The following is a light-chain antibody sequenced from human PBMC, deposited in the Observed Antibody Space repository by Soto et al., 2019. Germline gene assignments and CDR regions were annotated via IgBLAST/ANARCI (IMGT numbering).Light chain of an antibody. CDR2: TAS. Sequence: DIRLTQSPSSLSASVGDRVTITCRASQGVGTFLAWYQHKPGKAPKSLLKTASTLQTGVPSRFSGSGSGTDFTLTISSLQPEDFANYYCQPYSTYPRPFGQGTRVDLK. CDR3: QPYSTYPRP. CDR1: QGVGTF. J-gene: IGKJ5*01. V-gene: IGKV1D-16*01.